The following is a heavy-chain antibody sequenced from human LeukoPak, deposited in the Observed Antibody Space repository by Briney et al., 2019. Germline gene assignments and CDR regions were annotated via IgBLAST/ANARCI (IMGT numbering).Heavy chain of an antibody. CDR2: ISWNSGSI. V-gene: IGHV3-9*01. D-gene: IGHD3-9*01. CDR3: AKASRHYDILTGLSGDYYYGMDV. Sequence: GGSLRLSCAASGFTFDDYAMHWVRQAPGKGLEWVSGISWNSGSIGYADSVKGRFTISRDNAKNSLYLQMNSLRAEDTALYYCAKASRHYDILTGLSGDYYYGMDVWGQGTTVTVSS. CDR1: GFTFDDYA. J-gene: IGHJ6*02.